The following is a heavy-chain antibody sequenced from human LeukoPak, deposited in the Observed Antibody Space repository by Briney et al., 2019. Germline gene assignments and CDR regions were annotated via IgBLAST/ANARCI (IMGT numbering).Heavy chain of an antibody. V-gene: IGHV3-74*01. D-gene: IGHD1-14*01. J-gene: IGHJ4*02. CDR3: GREILEPGKTLTY. CDR1: GFTFRNYW. Sequence: GGSLRLSCAASGFTFRNYWMHWVRQAPGKGLVWVSRINDDRTFTTYADSVKGRFTISRDNAKNTLYLQMNSLRAEDTAVYYCGREILEPGKTLTYWGQGSLVTVSS. CDR2: INDDRTFT.